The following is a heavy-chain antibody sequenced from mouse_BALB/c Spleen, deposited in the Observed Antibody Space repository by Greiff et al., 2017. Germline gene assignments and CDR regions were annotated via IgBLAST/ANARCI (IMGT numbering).Heavy chain of an antibody. CDR3: TRDGNYGWFAY. J-gene: IGHJ3*01. CDR1: GFTFSSYT. V-gene: IGHV5-6-4*01. D-gene: IGHD2-1*01. Sequence: EVKLVESGGGLVKPGGSLKLSCAASGFTFSSYTMSWVSQTPEKRLEWVATISSGGSYTYYPDSVKGRFTISRDNAKNTLYLQMSSLKSEDTAMYYCTRDGNYGWFAYWGQGTLVTVSA. CDR2: ISSGGSYT.